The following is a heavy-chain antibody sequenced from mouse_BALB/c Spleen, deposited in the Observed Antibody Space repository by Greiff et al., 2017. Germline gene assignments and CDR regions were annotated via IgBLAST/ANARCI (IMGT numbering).Heavy chain of an antibody. CDR3: AWGSSYDYYAMDY. D-gene: IGHD1-1*01. Sequence: EVQRVESGGGLVQPGGSRKLSCAASGFTFSSFGMHWVRQAPEKGLEWVAYISSGSSTIYYADTVKGRFTISRDNPKNTLFLQMTSLRSEDTAMYYCAWGSSYDYYAMDYWGQGTSVTVSS. CDR1: GFTFSSFG. J-gene: IGHJ4*01. CDR2: ISSGSSTI. V-gene: IGHV5-17*02.